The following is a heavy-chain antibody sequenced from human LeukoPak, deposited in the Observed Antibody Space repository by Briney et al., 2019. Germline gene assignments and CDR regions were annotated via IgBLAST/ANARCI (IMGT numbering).Heavy chain of an antibody. V-gene: IGHV3-48*01. CDR2: ISSSSSTI. CDR1: GFTFSSYS. CDR3: ARIHSDTAFYYYYMDV. D-gene: IGHD5-18*01. J-gene: IGHJ6*03. Sequence: GGSLRLSCAASGFTFSSYSMNWVRQAPGKGLEWVSYISSSSSTIYYADSVKGRFTISRDNAKNSLYLQMNSLRAEDTAVYYCARIHSDTAFYYYYMDVWGKGTTVTISS.